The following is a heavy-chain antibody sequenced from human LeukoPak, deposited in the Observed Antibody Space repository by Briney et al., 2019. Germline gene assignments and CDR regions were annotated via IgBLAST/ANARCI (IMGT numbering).Heavy chain of an antibody. CDR3: AGTYYYDSSGYYRDY. Sequence: SETLSLTCAVYGGSFSGYYWSWIRQPPGKGLEWIGEINHSGSTNYNPSLKSRVTISVDTSKNQFSLKLSSVTAADTAVYYCAGTYYYDSSGYYRDYWGQETLVTVSS. CDR1: GGSFSGYY. CDR2: INHSGST. J-gene: IGHJ4*02. D-gene: IGHD3-22*01. V-gene: IGHV4-34*01.